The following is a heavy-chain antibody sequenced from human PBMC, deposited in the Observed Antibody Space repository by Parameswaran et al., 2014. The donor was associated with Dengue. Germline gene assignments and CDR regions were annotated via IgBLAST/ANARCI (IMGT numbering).Heavy chain of an antibody. CDR2: IYYSGST. Sequence: WIRQPQEGLEWIGYIYYSGSTYYNPSLKSRVTISVDTSKNQFSLKLSSVTAADTAVYYCARAGSGSYDVGYGMDVWGQGDHGHRLL. CDR3: ARAGSGSYDVGYGMDV. D-gene: IGHD3-10*01. V-gene: IGHV4-31*02. J-gene: IGHJ6*02.